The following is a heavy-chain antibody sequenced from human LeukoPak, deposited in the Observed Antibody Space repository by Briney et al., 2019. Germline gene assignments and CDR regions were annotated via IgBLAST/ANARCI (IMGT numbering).Heavy chain of an antibody. CDR2: IYYSGST. D-gene: IGHD3-22*01. V-gene: IGHV4-59*01. Sequence: SETLSLTCTVSGGSISSYYWSWIRQPPGKGLEWIGYIYYSGSTNYNPSLKSRVTISVDTSKNQFSLKLSSVTAADTAVYYCARVLRDYYDSSGYYHFDYWGQGTLVTVSS. CDR1: GGSISSYY. CDR3: ARVLRDYYDSSGYYHFDY. J-gene: IGHJ4*02.